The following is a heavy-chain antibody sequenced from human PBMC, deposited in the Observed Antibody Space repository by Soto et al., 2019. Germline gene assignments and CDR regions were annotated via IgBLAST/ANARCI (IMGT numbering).Heavy chain of an antibody. CDR3: ARENSGYDYANFDY. CDR2: IIPIFGTA. CDR1: GGTFSSYA. J-gene: IGHJ4*02. D-gene: IGHD5-12*01. V-gene: IGHV1-69*13. Sequence: SVKVSCKASGGTFSSYAISWVRQAPGQGLEWMGGIIPIFGTANYAQKFQGRVTITADESTSTAYMELSSLRSEDTAVYYCARENSGYDYANFDYWGQGTLVTVSS.